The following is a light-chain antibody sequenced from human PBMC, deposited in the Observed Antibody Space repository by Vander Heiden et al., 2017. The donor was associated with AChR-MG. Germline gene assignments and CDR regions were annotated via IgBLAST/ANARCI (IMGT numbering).Light chain of an antibody. Sequence: QAVLTQPSSLSASPGASASLTCTLRSGINVGTYRIYCYQQKPWSPPQYLLRYKSDSDKQQGSGVPSRFSGSKDASANAGILLISGLQSEDEADYYCMIWHSSAVVFGGGTKLTVL. CDR3: MIWHSSAVV. CDR2: YKSDSDK. CDR1: SGINVGTYR. J-gene: IGLJ2*01. V-gene: IGLV5-45*03.